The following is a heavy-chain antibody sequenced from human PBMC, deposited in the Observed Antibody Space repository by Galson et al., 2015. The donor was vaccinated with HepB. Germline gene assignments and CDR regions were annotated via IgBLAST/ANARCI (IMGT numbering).Heavy chain of an antibody. D-gene: IGHD3-16*01. Sequence: SLRLSCAASGFTVSSNYMSWVRQAPGKGLEWVSVIYSGGSTYYADSVKGRFTISRDNSKNTLYLQMNSLGTEDTAVYYCARESNTFDFDYWGQGTLVTVSS. CDR2: IYSGGST. J-gene: IGHJ4*02. V-gene: IGHV3-66*01. CDR1: GFTVSSNY. CDR3: ARESNTFDFDY.